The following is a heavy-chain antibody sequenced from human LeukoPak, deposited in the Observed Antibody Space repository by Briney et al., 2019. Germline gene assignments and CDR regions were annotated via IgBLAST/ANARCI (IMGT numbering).Heavy chain of an antibody. CDR1: DDSISSGSYS. J-gene: IGHJ4*02. CDR3: ARVFSTAAIYTTPRGGY. V-gene: IGHV4-61*10. CDR2: IYNTETT. Sequence: SETLSLTCTVSDDSISSGSYSWSWIRQPAGKGLEWIAKIYNTETTYYNPSLKSRVTISVDRSMNQFSLKLSSVTAADTAVYYCARVFSTAAIYTTPRGGYWGQGTLVTVSS. D-gene: IGHD6-13*01.